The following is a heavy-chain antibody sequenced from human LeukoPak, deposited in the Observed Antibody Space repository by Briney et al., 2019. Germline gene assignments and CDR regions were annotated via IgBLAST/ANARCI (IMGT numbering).Heavy chain of an antibody. D-gene: IGHD2-15*01. J-gene: IGHJ6*02. CDR2: IYPGDSDT. CDR3: ARGYCSGGSCSRYYYYYGIDV. Sequence: GESLKISCKGSGYSFTSYWIGWVRQMPGKGLEWMGIIYPGDSDTRYSPSFQGQVTISADKSISTAYLQWSSLKASDTAMYYCARGYCSGGSCSRYYYYYGIDVCGQGTTVTVSS. V-gene: IGHV5-51*01. CDR1: GYSFTSYW.